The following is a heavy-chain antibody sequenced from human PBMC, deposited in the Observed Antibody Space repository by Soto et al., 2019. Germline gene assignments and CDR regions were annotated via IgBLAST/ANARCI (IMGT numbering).Heavy chain of an antibody. CDR2: TNGYNGNT. J-gene: IGHJ4*02. D-gene: IGHD2-2*01. CDR3: ARGSSPVHFDH. V-gene: IGHV1-18*01. CDR1: GYIFSNYV. Sequence: QVQLVQSGGEVKKPGASVKVSCKASGYIFSNYVVNWARQAPGQGLKWMDSTNGYNGNTNYAQRGQSRVNMTTDTSSTTAFMELRSLTSDDTAVHYCARGSSPVHFDHWGQGTLVTVSP.